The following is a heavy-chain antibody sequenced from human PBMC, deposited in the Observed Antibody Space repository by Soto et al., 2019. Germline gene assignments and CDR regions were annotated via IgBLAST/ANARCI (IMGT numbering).Heavy chain of an antibody. CDR2: ISYDGSNK. Sequence: AASGFTFSIYWMSWVRQAPGKGLEWVEVISYDGSNKYYADSVKGRFTISRDNSKNTLYLQMNSLRAEDTAVYYCAKGPGYRPSDYWGQGTLVTVSS. J-gene: IGHJ4*02. V-gene: IGHV3-30*18. D-gene: IGHD6-13*01. CDR1: GFTFSIYW. CDR3: AKGPGYRPSDY.